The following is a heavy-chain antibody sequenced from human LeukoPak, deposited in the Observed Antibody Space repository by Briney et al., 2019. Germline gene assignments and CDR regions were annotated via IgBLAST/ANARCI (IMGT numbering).Heavy chain of an antibody. CDR2: LKQVGSDK. V-gene: IGHV3-7*01. CDR1: VPTLNTYW. CDR3: ARDELTISGYYDY. J-gene: IGHJ4*02. D-gene: IGHD3-22*01. Sequence: GGSLRLSCAPSVPTLNTYWMTWFRQTPGKGLEWVASLKQVGSDKFYVDSVKCRFTIFRDNVENSLYLQMSSLRAEDTAVYYCARDELTISGYYDYWGQGTLVTVSS.